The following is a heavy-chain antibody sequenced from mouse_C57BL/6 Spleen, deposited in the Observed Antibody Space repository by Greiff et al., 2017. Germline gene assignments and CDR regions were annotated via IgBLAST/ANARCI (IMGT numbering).Heavy chain of an antibody. D-gene: IGHD1-1*01. CDR3: ASHTVVATGGYYAMDY. V-gene: IGHV1-7*01. CDR1: GYTFTSYW. J-gene: IGHJ4*01. Sequence: QVQLKQSGAELAKPGASVKLSCKASGYTFTSYWMHWVKQRPGQGLEWIGYINPSSGYTKYNQKFKDKATLTADKPSSTTYMQLSSLTSEDSAVYYCASHTVVATGGYYAMDYWGQGTSVTVSS. CDR2: INPSSGYT.